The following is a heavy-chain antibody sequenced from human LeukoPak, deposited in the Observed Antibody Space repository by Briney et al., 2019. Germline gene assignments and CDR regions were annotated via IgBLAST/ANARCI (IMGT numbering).Heavy chain of an antibody. D-gene: IGHD4-17*01. Sequence: GGSLRLSCAASGFAFTNYAMNWVRLAPGKGLEWVSSISDSGGSTYYADSAKGRFTISRDNSKNTLYLQMDSLRAEDTAVYYCARDYADYIGFFFFDHWGQGTLVTVSS. CDR1: GFAFTNYA. CDR3: ARDYADYIGFFFFDH. V-gene: IGHV3-23*01. CDR2: ISDSGGST. J-gene: IGHJ4*02.